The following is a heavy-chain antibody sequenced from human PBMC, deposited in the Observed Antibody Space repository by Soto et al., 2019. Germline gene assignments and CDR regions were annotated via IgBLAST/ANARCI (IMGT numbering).Heavy chain of an antibody. J-gene: IGHJ6*02. V-gene: IGHV1-69*01. D-gene: IGHD6-6*01. CDR1: GGTFSSYA. CDR3: ARGVAARPTYYYYGMDV. Sequence: QVQLVQSGAEVKKPGSSVKVSCKASGGTFSSYAISWVRQAPGQGLEWMGGIIPIFGTANYAQKFQGRVTITADESTSTAYMELSSLRSEDTAVHYCARGVAARPTYYYYGMDVWGQGTTVTVSS. CDR2: IIPIFGTA.